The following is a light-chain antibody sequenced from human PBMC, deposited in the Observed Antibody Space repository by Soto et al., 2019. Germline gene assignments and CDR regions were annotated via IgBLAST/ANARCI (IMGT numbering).Light chain of an antibody. CDR3: QQYGSSPRT. J-gene: IGKJ1*01. CDR2: DAS. CDR1: QSLRNNF. Sequence: EIVLTQSPGTLSSSPGERATLSCRASQSLRNNFLAWYQQKPGQAPRLLIYDASSRATGIPDRFSGSGSGTDFTLTISRLEPEDFAVYYCQQYGSSPRTFGQGTKVEIK. V-gene: IGKV3-20*01.